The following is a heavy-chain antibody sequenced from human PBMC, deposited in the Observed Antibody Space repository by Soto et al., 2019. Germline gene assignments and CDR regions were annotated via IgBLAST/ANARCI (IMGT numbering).Heavy chain of an antibody. D-gene: IGHD7-27*01. V-gene: IGHV3-33*01. CDR3: ARDVAGDRGYFDY. CDR1: GFTFSSYG. CDR2: IWYDGSNK. J-gene: IGHJ4*02. Sequence: QVQLVESGGGVVQPGRSLRLSCATSGFTFSSYGMHWVRQAPGKGLEWVAVIWYDGSNKYYADSVKGRFTISRDNSKNTLYLKMNSLRAEDTAVYYCARDVAGDRGYFDYWGQGTLVTVSS.